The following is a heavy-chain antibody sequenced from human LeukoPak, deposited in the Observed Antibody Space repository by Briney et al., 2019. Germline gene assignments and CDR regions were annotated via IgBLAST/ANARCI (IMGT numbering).Heavy chain of an antibody. Sequence: PGGSLRLSCAASGFTFSSYAMHWVRQAPGKGLEWVAFIRYDGSNKYYVDSVKGRFTISRDNSKNTLYLQMNSLRAEDTAVYYCAKDQNYYGSGSYYPIDYWGQGTLATVSS. D-gene: IGHD3-10*01. CDR1: GFTFSSYA. V-gene: IGHV3-30*02. CDR2: IRYDGSNK. CDR3: AKDQNYYGSGSYYPIDY. J-gene: IGHJ4*02.